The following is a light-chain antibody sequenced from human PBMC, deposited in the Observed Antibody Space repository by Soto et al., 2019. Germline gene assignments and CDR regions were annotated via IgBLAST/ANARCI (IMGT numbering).Light chain of an antibody. CDR3: PPYYTSPLL. CDR1: QGISPY. V-gene: IGKV1-8*01. Sequence: AIRMTQSPSSVSASTGDRVTITCRASQGISPYLAWYQQKPGKAPEILIYDTSTLQSGVPSRFSGSGSGTDFTLTINSLQSEDFVTYYSPPYYTSPLLFGGGPNVDIK. J-gene: IGKJ4*01. CDR2: DTS.